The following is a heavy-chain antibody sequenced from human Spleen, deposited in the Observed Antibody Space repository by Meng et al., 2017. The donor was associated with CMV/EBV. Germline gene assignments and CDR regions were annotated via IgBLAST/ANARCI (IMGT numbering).Heavy chain of an antibody. CDR3: AREGSYTYDY. V-gene: IGHV3-21*01. CDR2: ISSSSSYI. Sequence: GGSLRLSCEASGFTFSSYAMNWVRQAPGKGLEWVSSISSSSSYIYYADSVKGRFTISRDNAKNSLYLQMNSLRAEDTAVYYCAREGSYTYDYWGQGTLVTVSS. CDR1: GFTFSSYA. D-gene: IGHD1-26*01. J-gene: IGHJ4*02.